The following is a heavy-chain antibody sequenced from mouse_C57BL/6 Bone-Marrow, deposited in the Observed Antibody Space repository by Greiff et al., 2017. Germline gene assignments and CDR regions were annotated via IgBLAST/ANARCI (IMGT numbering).Heavy chain of an antibody. V-gene: IGHV1-61*01. J-gene: IGHJ4*01. D-gene: IGHD1-1*01. CDR1: GYTFTSYW. CDR2: IYPSDSET. CDR3: ARHHYGSSMDF. Sequence: QVQLQQPGAELVRPGSSVKLSCKASGYTFTSYWMDWVKQRPGQGLEWIGNIYPSDSETHYNQKFKDKATLTVDKSSSTAYMQLSILTSEDSAVYYCARHHYGSSMDFWGQGTSVTVSS.